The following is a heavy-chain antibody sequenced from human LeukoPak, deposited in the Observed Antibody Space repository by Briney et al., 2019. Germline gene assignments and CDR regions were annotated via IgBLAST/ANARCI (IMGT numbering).Heavy chain of an antibody. CDR2: IYYTGTT. V-gene: IGHV4-39*07. CDR3: ARDEAGYSSN. J-gene: IGHJ4*02. D-gene: IGHD6-13*01. Sequence: SETLSLTCSVSGGSISSSRYYWGWIRQPPGKGLEWIGSIYYTGTTYYNPSLKSRVTMSLDTSKKQFSLKLSSVTAADTAVYYCARDEAGYSSNWGQGTLVTVSS. CDR1: GGSISSSRYY.